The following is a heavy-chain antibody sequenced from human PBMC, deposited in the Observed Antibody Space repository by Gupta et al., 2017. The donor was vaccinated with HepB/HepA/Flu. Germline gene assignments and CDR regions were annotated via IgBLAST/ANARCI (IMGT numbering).Heavy chain of an antibody. CDR2: ISSSSSTI. CDR3: ARTGWYPQAYPDY. D-gene: IGHD6-13*01. J-gene: IGHJ4*02. V-gene: IGHV3-48*02. CDR1: GFTFRSFS. Sequence: EVQLVESGGGLVQPGGSLRLSCAASGFTFRSFSMNWVRQAPGKGLEWLSYISSSSSTIYSADSVKGRFTISRDNAENSLYLQMNSLRDEDTAVYYCARTGWYPQAYPDYWGQGTLVTVSS.